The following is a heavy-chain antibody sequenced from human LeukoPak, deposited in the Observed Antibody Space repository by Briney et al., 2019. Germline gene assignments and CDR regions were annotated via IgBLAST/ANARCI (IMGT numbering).Heavy chain of an antibody. CDR3: ARVSGYCSGGACYSRRHFDH. CDR1: GGSISSYY. Sequence: PSETLSLTCTVSGGSISSYYWSWIRQPPGKGLEWIAYIYYSGSTNYNPSLKSRVTISVDTSKNQFSLKLSSVTAADTAVYYCARVSGYCSGGACYSRRHFDHWGQGTLVTVSS. CDR2: IYYSGST. D-gene: IGHD2-15*01. V-gene: IGHV4-59*01. J-gene: IGHJ4*02.